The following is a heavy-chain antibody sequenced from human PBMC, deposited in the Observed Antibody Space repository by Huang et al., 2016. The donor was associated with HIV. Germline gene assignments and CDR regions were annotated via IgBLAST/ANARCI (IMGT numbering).Heavy chain of an antibody. D-gene: IGHD4-17*01. Sequence: QVHLVQSGAEVKKPGASVKVSCKDSGYTFTNYEINWVRQAPGRGLEWMGGMNPNTGNTGFAQSFQGRVTMTRKTSITTAYMELTSLTSEDTAVYYCARSAYGDLDYWGLGTLVIVSS. CDR3: ARSAYGDLDY. CDR2: MNPNTGNT. J-gene: IGHJ4*02. CDR1: GYTFTNYE. V-gene: IGHV1-8*02.